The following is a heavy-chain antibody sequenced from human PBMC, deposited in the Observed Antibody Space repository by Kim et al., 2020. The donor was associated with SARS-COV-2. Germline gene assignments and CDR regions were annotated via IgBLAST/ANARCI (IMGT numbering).Heavy chain of an antibody. CDR2: ISPDGRTT. Sequence: GGSLRLSCAASGFTVSSSWMHWVRQSPGKGLVWVSHISPDGRTTTYADSGKGRFTISRDNAKNTLFLQMNSLRAGDTAVYYCARAFAVWGQGTTVTVPS. CDR3: ARAFAV. J-gene: IGHJ6*02. CDR1: GFTVSSSW. V-gene: IGHV3-74*01.